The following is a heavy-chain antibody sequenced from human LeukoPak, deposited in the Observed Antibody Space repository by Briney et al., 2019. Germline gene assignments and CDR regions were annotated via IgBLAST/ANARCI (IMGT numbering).Heavy chain of an antibody. CDR3: ARGTRGVNSPYFDY. CDR1: GYTFTSYG. D-gene: IGHD4-23*01. Sequence: ASVKVSCKASGYTFTSYGISWVRQAPGQGLEWMGWISAYNGNTNYAQKLQGRVTMTTDTSTSTAYMELRSLRSHDTAVYYCARGTRGVNSPYFDYWGQGTLVTVSS. V-gene: IGHV1-18*01. CDR2: ISAYNGNT. J-gene: IGHJ4*02.